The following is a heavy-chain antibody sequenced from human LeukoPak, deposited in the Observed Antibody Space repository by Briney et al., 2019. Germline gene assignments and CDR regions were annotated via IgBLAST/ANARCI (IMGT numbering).Heavy chain of an antibody. V-gene: IGHV4-59*12. CDR3: ARIGSSNWFDP. CDR1: GGSISSYY. Sequence: SETLSLTCTVSGGSISSYYWSWIRQPPGKGLEWIGYIYYSGSTNYNPSLKSRVTISVDTSKNQFSLKLSSVTAADTAVYYCARIGSSNWFDPWGQGTLVTVSS. J-gene: IGHJ5*02. D-gene: IGHD3-10*01. CDR2: IYYSGST.